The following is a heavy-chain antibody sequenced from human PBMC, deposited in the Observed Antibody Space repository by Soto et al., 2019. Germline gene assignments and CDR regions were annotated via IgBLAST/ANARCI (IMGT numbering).Heavy chain of an antibody. CDR3: ARGRQDYYYYYYMVV. Sequence: ASVKVSCKASGYTFTSYDINWVRQATGQGLEWMGWMNPNSGNTGYAQKFQGRVTMTRNTSISTAYMELSSLRSEDTAVYYCARGRQDYYYYYYMVVWGKGTTVTVSS. V-gene: IGHV1-8*01. J-gene: IGHJ6*03. CDR1: GYTFTSYD. CDR2: MNPNSGNT.